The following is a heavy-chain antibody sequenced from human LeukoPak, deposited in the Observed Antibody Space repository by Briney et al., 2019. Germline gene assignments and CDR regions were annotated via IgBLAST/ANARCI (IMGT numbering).Heavy chain of an antibody. V-gene: IGHV4-39*07. CDR1: GGSISSSSYY. CDR2: IYYSGST. Sequence: SETLSLTCTVSGGSISSSSYYWGWIRQPPGKGLEWIGSIYYSGSTYYNPSLKSRVTISVDTSKNQFSLRLSSVTAADTAVYYCASGTLSFYYMDVWGKGTTVTISS. J-gene: IGHJ6*03. D-gene: IGHD3-16*02. CDR3: ASGTLSFYYMDV.